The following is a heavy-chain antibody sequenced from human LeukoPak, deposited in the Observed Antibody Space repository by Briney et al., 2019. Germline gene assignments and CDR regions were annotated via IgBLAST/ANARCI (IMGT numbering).Heavy chain of an antibody. CDR1: GGSFSGYY. D-gene: IGHD6-6*01. Sequence: SETLSLTCAVYGGSFSGYYWSWIRQPPGKGLEWIGEINHSGSTNYNPSLKSRVTISVDTSKNQFSLKLSSVTAADTAVYYCASSDEYSISSGRKYYYYYYMDVWGKGTTVTVSS. V-gene: IGHV4-34*01. J-gene: IGHJ6*03. CDR3: ASSDEYSISSGRKYYYYYYMDV. CDR2: INHSGST.